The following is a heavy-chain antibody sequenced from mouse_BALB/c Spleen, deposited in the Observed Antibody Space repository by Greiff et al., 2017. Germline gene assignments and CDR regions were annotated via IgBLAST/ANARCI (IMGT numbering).Heavy chain of an antibody. J-gene: IGHJ3*01. D-gene: IGHD2-1*01. V-gene: IGHV1-5*01. CDR2: IYPGNSDT. Sequence: EVQGVESGTVLARPGASVKMSCKASGYTFTSYWMHWVKQRPGQGLDWIGAIYPGNSDTSYNQKFKGKAKLTAVTSTSTAYMELSSLTNEDSAVYYCTRGDGNYVAFAYWGQGTLVTVSA. CDR1: GYTFTSYW. CDR3: TRGDGNYVAFAY.